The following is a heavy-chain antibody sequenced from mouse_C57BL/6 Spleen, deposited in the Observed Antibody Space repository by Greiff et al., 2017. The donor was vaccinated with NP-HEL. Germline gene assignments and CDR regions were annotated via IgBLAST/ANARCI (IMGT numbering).Heavy chain of an antibody. J-gene: IGHJ2*01. Sequence: QVHVKQPGAELVKPGASVKMSCKASGYTFTSYWITWVKQRPGQGLEWIGDIYPGSGSTNYNEKFKSKATLTVDTSSSTAYMQLSSLTSEDSAVYYCARGGSSYNYFDYWGQGTTLTVSS. CDR1: GYTFTSYW. CDR3: ARGGSSYNYFDY. CDR2: IYPGSGST. D-gene: IGHD1-1*01. V-gene: IGHV1-55*01.